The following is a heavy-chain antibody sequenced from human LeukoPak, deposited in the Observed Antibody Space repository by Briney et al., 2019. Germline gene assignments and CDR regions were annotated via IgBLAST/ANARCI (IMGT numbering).Heavy chain of an antibody. J-gene: IGHJ5*02. CDR3: ARGSGGDWFDP. D-gene: IGHD3-3*01. Sequence: SQTLSLTRAISGDSASSNSAAWTWIRQSPSRGLEWLGRTYYRSRWYNDYAGSVKSRITINPDTSKNHFSLQLNSVTPEDTAFYYCARGSGGDWFDPWGQGTLVTVSS. CDR2: TYYRSRWYN. CDR1: GDSASSNSAA. V-gene: IGHV6-1*01.